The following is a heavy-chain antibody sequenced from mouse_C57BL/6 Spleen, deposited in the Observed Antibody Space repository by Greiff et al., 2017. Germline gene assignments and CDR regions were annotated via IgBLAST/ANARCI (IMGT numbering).Heavy chain of an antibody. CDR1: GYTFTDYN. Sequence: VQLQQSGPELVKPGASVKMSCKASGYTFTDYNMHWVKQSHGKSLEWIGYINPNNGGTSYNQKFKGKATLTVNKSSSTAYMELRSLTSEDSAVYYCANPGYDPSWFAYWGQGTLVTVSA. J-gene: IGHJ3*01. D-gene: IGHD2-3*01. V-gene: IGHV1-22*01. CDR3: ANPGYDPSWFAY. CDR2: INPNNGGT.